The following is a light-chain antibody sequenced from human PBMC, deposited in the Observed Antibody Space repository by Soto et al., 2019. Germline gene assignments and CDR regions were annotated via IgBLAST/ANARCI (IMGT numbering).Light chain of an antibody. Sequence: DIQMTQSPSTLSASVGDRVTITCRASQTILTLLAWYQQKPGKAPKLLIYRASSLKSGVPSRFSGSGSGTDFTLIISSLQPDDFATYYCQQYSSYSLTFGQGTEVEIK. CDR3: QQYSSYSLT. CDR2: RAS. CDR1: QTILTL. V-gene: IGKV1-5*03. J-gene: IGKJ1*01.